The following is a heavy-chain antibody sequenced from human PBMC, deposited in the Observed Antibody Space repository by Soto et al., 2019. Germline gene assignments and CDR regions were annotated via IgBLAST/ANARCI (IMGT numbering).Heavy chain of an antibody. Sequence: QMQLVQSGPEVKKPGTSVKVSCKASGFTFTSSAVQWVRQARGQRLEWIGWIVVGSGNTNYAQKFQERVTITRDMSTSTAYMELSSLRSEDTAVYYGAAKNYYDSRGYYLRYWGQGTLVTVSS. CDR3: AAKNYYDSRGYYLRY. D-gene: IGHD3-22*01. CDR2: IVVGSGNT. V-gene: IGHV1-58*01. CDR1: GFTFTSSA. J-gene: IGHJ4*02.